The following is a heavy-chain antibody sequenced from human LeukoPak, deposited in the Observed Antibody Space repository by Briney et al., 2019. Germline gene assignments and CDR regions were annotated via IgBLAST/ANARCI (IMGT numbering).Heavy chain of an antibody. CDR3: ARDYYTSRKFDY. CDR1: GGSISSYY. D-gene: IGHD3-10*01. V-gene: IGHV4-4*07. J-gene: IGHJ4*02. Sequence: SETLSLTCTVSGGSISSYYWSWIRQPTGKGLEWIGRIYISGSTNYNPSLKSRVTMSVDTSKNQFSLKLSSVTAADTAVYYCARDYYTSRKFDYWGQGTLVTVSS. CDR2: IYISGST.